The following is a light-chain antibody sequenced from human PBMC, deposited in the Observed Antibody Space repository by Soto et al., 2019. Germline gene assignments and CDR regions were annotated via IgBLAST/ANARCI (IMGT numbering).Light chain of an antibody. Sequence: DIRMTQSPSSLSASVGDRVTITCRASQSISSYLNWYQHKPGKAPRLLIYAASSLQSGVPSRFSGSGSGTDFTLTISSLQPEDSAAYYFQQSYSTPVDFGQGTKLEIK. CDR2: AAS. J-gene: IGKJ2*01. V-gene: IGKV1-39*01. CDR3: QQSYSTPVD. CDR1: QSISSY.